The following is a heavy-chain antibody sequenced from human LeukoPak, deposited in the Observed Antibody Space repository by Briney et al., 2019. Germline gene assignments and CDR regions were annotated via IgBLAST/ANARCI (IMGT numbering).Heavy chain of an antibody. CDR3: ARDRRSSGWYYSDY. V-gene: IGHV3-21*01. J-gene: IGHJ4*02. D-gene: IGHD6-19*01. CDR2: ISSSSSYI. Sequence: GGSLRHSCAASGFTFSSYSMNWVRQAPGKGLEWVSSISSSSSYIYYADSVKGRFTISRDNAKNSLYLQMNSLRAEDTAVYYCARDRRSSGWYYSDYWGQGTLVTVSS. CDR1: GFTFSSYS.